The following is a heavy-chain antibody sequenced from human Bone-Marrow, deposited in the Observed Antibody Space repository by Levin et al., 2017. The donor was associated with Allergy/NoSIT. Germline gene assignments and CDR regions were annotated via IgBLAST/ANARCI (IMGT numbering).Heavy chain of an antibody. D-gene: IGHD6-25*01. J-gene: IGHJ4*02. CDR1: GYTFTSYG. V-gene: IGHV1-18*01. Sequence: ASVKVSCKASGYTFTSYGISWVRQAPGQGLEWMGWISAYNGNTNYAQKLQGRVTMTTDTSTSTAYMELRSLRSDDTAVYYCARDRGYRYSSAVDYWGQGTLVTVSS. CDR3: ARDRGYRYSSAVDY. CDR2: ISAYNGNT.